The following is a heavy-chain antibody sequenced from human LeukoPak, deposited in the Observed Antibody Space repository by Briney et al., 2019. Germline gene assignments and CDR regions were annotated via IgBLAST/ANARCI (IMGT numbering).Heavy chain of an antibody. CDR2: ISGSGNNR. J-gene: IGHJ4*02. D-gene: IGHD5-12*01. Sequence: PGGTLRLSCAASGFTFSNYAMNWVRQAPGKGLEWVSVISGSGNNRYYADSVKGRFTISRDNSKNTLYLQMNSLNTEDTAVYYCTRPRLGYDYLLDYWGQGTLVTVSS. CDR1: GFTFSNYA. V-gene: IGHV3-23*01. CDR3: TRPRLGYDYLLDY.